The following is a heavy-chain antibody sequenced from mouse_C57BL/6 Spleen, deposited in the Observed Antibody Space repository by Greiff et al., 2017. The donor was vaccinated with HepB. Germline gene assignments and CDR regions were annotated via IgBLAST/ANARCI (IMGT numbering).Heavy chain of an antibody. CDR3: YGNYVGWYFDV. J-gene: IGHJ1*03. Sequence: EVQLQQSGPELVKPGASVKISCKASGYSFTGYYMNWVKQSPEKSLEWIGEINPSTGGTTYNQKFKAKATLTVDKSSSTAYMQLKSLTSEDSAVYYCYGNYVGWYFDVWGTGTTVTVSS. D-gene: IGHD2-1*01. V-gene: IGHV1-42*01. CDR2: INPSTGGT. CDR1: GYSFTGYY.